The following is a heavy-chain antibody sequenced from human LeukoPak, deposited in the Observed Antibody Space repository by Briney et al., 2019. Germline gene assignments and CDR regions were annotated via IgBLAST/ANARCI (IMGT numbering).Heavy chain of an antibody. CDR3: ARGTGLAV. V-gene: IGHV3-74*01. CDR1: GFTLSIHS. J-gene: IGHJ6*02. Sequence: GGSLRLSCAASGFTLSIHSMHWVRQAPGKGLECVSRINSDENIISYADFVKGRFTISRDNAKNTLYLQMNSLRAEDTAVYFCARGTGLAVWGQETTVTVSS. CDR2: INSDENII.